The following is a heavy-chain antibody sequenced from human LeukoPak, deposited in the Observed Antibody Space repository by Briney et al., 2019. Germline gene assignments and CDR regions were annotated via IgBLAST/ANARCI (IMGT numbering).Heavy chain of an antibody. D-gene: IGHD5-24*01. J-gene: IGHJ6*02. Sequence: GGSLRLSCAVSGFTVSSNYMSWVRQPPGKGLEWVSVIYSGGSTYYADSVKGRFTISRDNAKNSLYLQMNSLRAEDTAVYYCAKVEMATIDYYYGMDVWGQGTTVTVSS. CDR3: AKVEMATIDYYYGMDV. V-gene: IGHV3-53*01. CDR1: GFTVSSNY. CDR2: IYSGGST.